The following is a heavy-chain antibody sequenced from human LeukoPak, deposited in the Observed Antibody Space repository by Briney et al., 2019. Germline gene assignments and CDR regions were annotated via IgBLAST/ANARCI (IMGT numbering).Heavy chain of an antibody. Sequence: GGSLRLSCAASGFTFSSYWIHWVRQAPGQGLVWVSRINPEATTISYADSVKGRFTISRDNAKNTLYLQTNSLRAEDTAVYYCATLHYGDFDYWGQGTLLTVSS. D-gene: IGHD4-17*01. CDR3: ATLHYGDFDY. CDR2: INPEATTI. CDR1: GFTFSSYW. V-gene: IGHV3-74*01. J-gene: IGHJ4*02.